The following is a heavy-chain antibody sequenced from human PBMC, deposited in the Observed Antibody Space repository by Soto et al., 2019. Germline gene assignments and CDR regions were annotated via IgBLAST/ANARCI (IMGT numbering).Heavy chain of an antibody. J-gene: IGHJ4*02. CDR2: MNPNSGAT. CDR1: GYTLTGYY. CDR3: ARGYPVVGLDY. V-gene: IGHV1-2*02. D-gene: IGHD2-2*01. Sequence: ASVKVSCKASGYTLTGYYLHWVRQAPGQGLEWMGWMNPNSGATDYAVEFQGRVTMTRDTSISTASMELTNLRSDDTAVIFCARGYPVVGLDYWGQGTLVTVSS.